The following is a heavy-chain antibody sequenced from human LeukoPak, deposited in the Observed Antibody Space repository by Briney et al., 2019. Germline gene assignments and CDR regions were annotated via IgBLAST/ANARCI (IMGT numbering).Heavy chain of an antibody. CDR2: IYYSGST. CDR1: GGSISSSSYY. J-gene: IGHJ4*02. CDR3: ARRQRGFDY. V-gene: IGHV4-39*01. D-gene: IGHD6-25*01. Sequence: PSETLSLTCTVSGGSISSSSYYWGWIRQPPGKGLEWIGSIYYSGSTYYNPSLESRVTISVDTSKNQFSLKLSSVTAADTAVYYCARRQRGFDYWGQGTLVTVSS.